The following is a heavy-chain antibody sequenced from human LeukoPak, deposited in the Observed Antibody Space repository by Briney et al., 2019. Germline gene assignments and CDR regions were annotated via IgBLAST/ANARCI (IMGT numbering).Heavy chain of an antibody. D-gene: IGHD1-1*01. J-gene: IGHJ4*02. CDR1: GFTFSNYA. Sequence: HPGGSLRLSCAASGFTFSNYAMAWVRQAPGKGLEWVSAISPSGSTYYADSVKGRFTTSRDNAKNSLYLQMNSLRAEDTAVYYCASLTWNSDYWGQGTLVTVSS. V-gene: IGHV3-23*01. CDR2: ISPSGST. CDR3: ASLTWNSDY.